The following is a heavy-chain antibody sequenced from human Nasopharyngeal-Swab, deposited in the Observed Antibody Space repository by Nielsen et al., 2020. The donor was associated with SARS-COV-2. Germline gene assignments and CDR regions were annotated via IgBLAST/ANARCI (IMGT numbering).Heavy chain of an antibody. V-gene: IGHV7-4-1*02. CDR2: INTNTGNP. J-gene: IGHJ4*02. CDR3: ARSEIAAAVRGCGY. CDR1: GYTFTDYA. Sequence: ASVNVSCKASGYTFTDYAMNWVRQAPGQGLEWMGWINTNTGNPTYAQGFTGRFVFSLDTSVSTAYLQINSLKAEDTAIYYCARSEIAAAVRGCGYWGQGTLITVSA. D-gene: IGHD6-13*01.